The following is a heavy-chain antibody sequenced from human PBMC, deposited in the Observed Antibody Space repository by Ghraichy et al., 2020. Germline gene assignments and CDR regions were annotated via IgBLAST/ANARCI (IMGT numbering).Heavy chain of an antibody. CDR1: GGSISSGRYF. Sequence: SETLSLTCIVSGGSISSGRYFWSWLRQPAGKGLEWIGHVYTSGGTKYNPSLKSRVTISVDTSKNQFSLILNSVTAADTAVYFCAREDVPTGVAAADDHPYYYMDVWGRGSTVTVSS. D-gene: IGHD6-13*01. J-gene: IGHJ6*03. CDR2: VYTSGGT. CDR3: AREDVPTGVAAADDHPYYYMDV. V-gene: IGHV4-61*09.